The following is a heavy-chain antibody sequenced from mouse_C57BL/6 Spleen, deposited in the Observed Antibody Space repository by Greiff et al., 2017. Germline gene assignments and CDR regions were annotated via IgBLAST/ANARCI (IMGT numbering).Heavy chain of an antibody. Sequence: QVQLKQSGAELVKPGASVKMSCKASGYTFTTYPIEWMKQNHGKSLEWIGNFHPYNDDTKYNEKFKGKATLTVEKSSSKVYLELSRLTSDDSAVYYCAKGGYDYEFYYFDYWGQGTTLTVSS. V-gene: IGHV1-47*01. CDR1: GYTFTTYP. CDR2: FHPYNDDT. CDR3: AKGGYDYEFYYFDY. J-gene: IGHJ2*01. D-gene: IGHD2-4*01.